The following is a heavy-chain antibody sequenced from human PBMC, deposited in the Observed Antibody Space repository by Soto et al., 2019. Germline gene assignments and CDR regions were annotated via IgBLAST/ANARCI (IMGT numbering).Heavy chain of an antibody. CDR1: GGSISSSSYY. CDR3: ASRHGADYVWGSYRYKNWFDP. D-gene: IGHD3-16*02. Sequence: PSETLSLTGTVAGGSISSSSYYWGWIRQPPGQGLEWIGSIAYSGRTYYNPSSKSQCTISADTSKNRSSLKLSSVTAADTAVSNCASRHGADYVWGSYRYKNWFDPWGQGTLVTVSS. V-gene: IGHV4-39*01. CDR2: IAYSGRT. J-gene: IGHJ5*02.